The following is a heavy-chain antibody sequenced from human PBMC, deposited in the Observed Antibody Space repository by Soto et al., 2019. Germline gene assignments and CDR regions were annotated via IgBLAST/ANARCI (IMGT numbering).Heavy chain of an antibody. D-gene: IGHD3-3*01. J-gene: IGHJ6*02. Sequence: GKGLEWVSSISSSSSYIYYADSVKGRFTISRDNAKNSLYLQMNSLRAEDTAVYYCARDPSSTYYDFWSGYWLYGMDVWGQGTTVTVS. V-gene: IGHV3-21*06. CDR2: ISSSSSYI. CDR3: ARDPSSTYYDFWSGYWLYGMDV.